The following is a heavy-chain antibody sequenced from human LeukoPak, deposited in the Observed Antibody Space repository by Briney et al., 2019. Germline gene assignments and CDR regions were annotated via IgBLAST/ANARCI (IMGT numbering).Heavy chain of an antibody. Sequence: PSETLSLTCTVSGGSISSYYWSWIRQPAGKGLEWIGRIYTSGSTNYNPSLKSRVTMSVDTSKNQFSLKLSSVTAADTAVYYCARDVDIVVVVAATWFDPWGQGTLVIVSS. CDR1: GGSISSYY. CDR3: ARDVDIVVVVAATWFDP. CDR2: IYTSGST. D-gene: IGHD2-15*01. V-gene: IGHV4-4*07. J-gene: IGHJ5*02.